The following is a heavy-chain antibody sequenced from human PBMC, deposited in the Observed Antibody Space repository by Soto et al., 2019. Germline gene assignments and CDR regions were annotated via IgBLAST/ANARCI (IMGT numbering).Heavy chain of an antibody. CDR1: GFSLTTHN. CDR3: AKSSWWPYYSDY. D-gene: IGHD6-13*01. J-gene: IGHJ4*02. Sequence: HPGGSLRLSCAASGFSLTTHNMMWVRQAPGMGLEWVSGISGSGGSTYYADSVKGRFTISRDNSKNTLYLQMNSLRAEDTAVYYCAKSSWWPYYSDYWGQGTLVTVSS. V-gene: IGHV3-23*01. CDR2: ISGSGGST.